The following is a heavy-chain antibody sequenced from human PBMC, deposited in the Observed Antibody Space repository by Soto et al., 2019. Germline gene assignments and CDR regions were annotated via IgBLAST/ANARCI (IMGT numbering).Heavy chain of an antibody. V-gene: IGHV1-69*06. D-gene: IGHD6-13*01. Sequence: RASVKVSCKASGGTFSSYAISWVRQAPGQGLEWMGGIIPIFGTANYAQKFQGRVTITADKSTSTAYMELSSLRSEDTAVYYCASYSSSWSYYYYGMDVWGQGTTVTVSS. J-gene: IGHJ6*02. CDR3: ASYSSSWSYYYYGMDV. CDR2: IIPIFGTA. CDR1: GGTFSSYA.